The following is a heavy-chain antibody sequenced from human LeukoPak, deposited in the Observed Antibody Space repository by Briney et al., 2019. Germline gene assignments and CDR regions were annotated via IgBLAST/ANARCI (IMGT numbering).Heavy chain of an antibody. CDR1: GGSIRSSSYY. Sequence: SETLSLTCTVSGGSIRSSSYYWGWIRQPPGKGLGWIGSIYCGSTNYKPSLRSRVTISVDTSKNQFSLKLSSVTAADTAVYYCARHAGSYYTYNFDYWGQGTLVTVSS. CDR2: IYCGST. CDR3: ARHAGSYYTYNFDY. D-gene: IGHD3-22*01. J-gene: IGHJ4*02. V-gene: IGHV4-39*01.